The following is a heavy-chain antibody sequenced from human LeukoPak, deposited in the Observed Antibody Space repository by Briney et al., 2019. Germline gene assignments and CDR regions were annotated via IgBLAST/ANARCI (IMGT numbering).Heavy chain of an antibody. CDR2: IYHSGST. CDR1: GYSISSGYY. Sequence: PSETLSLTCTVSGYSISSGYYWGWIRQPPGKGLEWIGSIYHSGSTYYNPSLKSRVTISVDTSKNQFSLKLSSVTAADTAVYYCAREQAAAGTVGSYYYYYMDVWGKGTTVTVSS. D-gene: IGHD6-13*01. CDR3: AREQAAAGTVGSYYYYYMDV. V-gene: IGHV4-38-2*02. J-gene: IGHJ6*03.